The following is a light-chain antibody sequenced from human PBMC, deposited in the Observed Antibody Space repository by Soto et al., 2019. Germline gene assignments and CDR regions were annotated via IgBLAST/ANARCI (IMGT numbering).Light chain of an antibody. CDR2: LNSDGSH. Sequence: QPVLTQSPSASASLGASVKLTCTLSSGHSSYAIAWHQQQPEKGPRYLMKLNSDGSHSKVEGIPDRFSVSSSGAERYLTISSLQSEDEADYYYQTWGTGTWVFGGGTKLTVL. V-gene: IGLV4-69*01. CDR3: QTWGTGTWV. CDR1: SGHSSYA. J-gene: IGLJ3*02.